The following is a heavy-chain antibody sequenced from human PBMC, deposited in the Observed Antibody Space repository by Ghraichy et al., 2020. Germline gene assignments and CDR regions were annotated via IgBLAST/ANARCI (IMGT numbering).Heavy chain of an antibody. CDR3: ARDFAPRSSPIGA. J-gene: IGHJ5*02. V-gene: IGHV3-33*01. CDR1: GFTFNDYG. D-gene: IGHD3-16*01. CDR2: IWNDGSRK. Sequence: GGSLRLSCEASGFTFNDYGMHWVRQAPGKGLEWVAVIWNDGSRKDYADSVKGRFTISRDNSKNTLYLQMNSLRAEDTGVYYCARDFAPRSSPIGAWGQGALVTVSS.